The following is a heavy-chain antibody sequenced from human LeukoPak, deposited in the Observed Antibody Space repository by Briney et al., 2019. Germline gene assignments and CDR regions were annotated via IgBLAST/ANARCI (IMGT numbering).Heavy chain of an antibody. Sequence: GGSLRLSCAASGLTVSSSFMSWVRQAPGKGLEWVSVIYPDGNTHYADSVKGRFTISRDNSKNTLYLQMDGLGAEDTAVYYCARGRDTAIFDYWGQGTLVTVSS. J-gene: IGHJ4*02. CDR2: IYPDGNT. CDR1: GLTVSSSF. V-gene: IGHV3-53*01. D-gene: IGHD5-18*01. CDR3: ARGRDTAIFDY.